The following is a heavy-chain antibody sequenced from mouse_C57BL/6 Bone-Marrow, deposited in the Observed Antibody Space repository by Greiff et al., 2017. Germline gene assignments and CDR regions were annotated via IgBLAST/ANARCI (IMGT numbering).Heavy chain of an antibody. J-gene: IGHJ3*01. CDR3: ARYPDGYSAWFAY. D-gene: IGHD2-3*01. CDR1: GYTFTSYW. CDR2: IDPSDSYT. V-gene: IGHV1-69*01. Sequence: QVQLQQSGAELVMPGASVKLSCKASGYTFTSYWMHWVKQRPGQGLEWIGEIDPSDSYTNYNQKFKGKSTLTVDKSSSTAYMQLSSLTSEDSAVYYCARYPDGYSAWFAYWGQGTLVTVSA.